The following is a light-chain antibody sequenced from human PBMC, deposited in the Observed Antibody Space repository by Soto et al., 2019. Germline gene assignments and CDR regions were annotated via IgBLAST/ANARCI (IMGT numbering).Light chain of an antibody. Sequence: DIVLTQSPGTLSLSPGERATLSCRASQSVSGTYLAWYQQKPGPAPRVLIYGASSRAAGIPDRFSGSGSGTDFTLTISRLEHEDVALYYCQLYGSSRRYTFGQGTKLEIK. V-gene: IGKV3-20*01. J-gene: IGKJ2*01. CDR1: QSVSGTY. CDR2: GAS. CDR3: QLYGSSRRYT.